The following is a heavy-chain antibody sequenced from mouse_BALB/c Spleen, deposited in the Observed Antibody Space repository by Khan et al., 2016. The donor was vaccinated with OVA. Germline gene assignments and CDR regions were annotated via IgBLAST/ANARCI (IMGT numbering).Heavy chain of an antibody. CDR2: IIRVGFYT. CDR1: GFTFGAYG. J-gene: IGHJ3*01. Sequence: EVQLVESGVDLLRPVGSLKPPCAAPGFTFGAYGLSWVRHSPNKRLEWVATIIRVGFYTYYPDRLKGRCIISRNNAKNTLYLRRRSLKSEDTAMYYCARHLSGSFAYWGQGTLVTVSA. V-gene: IGHV5-6*01. D-gene: IGHD1-3*01. CDR3: ARHLSGSFAY.